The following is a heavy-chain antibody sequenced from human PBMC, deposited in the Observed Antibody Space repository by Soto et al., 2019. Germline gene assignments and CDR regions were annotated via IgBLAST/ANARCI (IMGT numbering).Heavy chain of an antibody. CDR3: SSGAGSWYPYLFES. Sequence: QAQVVQSGAEVRKPGSSVKLSCKSSEGTFNSYAIAWVRQATGQGLEWMGGIIPYYNTLNYAQKFQDSVTITADASTNTVYMELSSLRSDETAVYFCSSGAGSWYPYLFESWAQGTLVTVSS. CDR1: EGTFNSYA. CDR2: IIPYYNTL. J-gene: IGHJ4*02. D-gene: IGHD6-13*01. V-gene: IGHV1-69*01.